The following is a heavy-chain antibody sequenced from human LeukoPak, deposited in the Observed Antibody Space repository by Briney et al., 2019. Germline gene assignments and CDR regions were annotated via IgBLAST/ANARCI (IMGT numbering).Heavy chain of an antibody. CDR1: GFTFSSYG. D-gene: IGHD5-24*01. J-gene: IGHJ4*02. V-gene: IGHV3-48*02. Sequence: GGSLRLSCGASGFTFSSYGMNWGRQAPGKGLEWVSYISSSSSTIYYADPVQVRFTISRDNAKNSLYLQMNSLRDEDTAVYYCARAPNAYTDYWGQGTLVTVSS. CDR3: ARAPNAYTDY. CDR2: ISSSSSTI.